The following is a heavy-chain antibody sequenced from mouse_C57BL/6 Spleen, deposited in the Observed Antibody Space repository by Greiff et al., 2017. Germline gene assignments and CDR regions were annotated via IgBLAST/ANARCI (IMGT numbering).Heavy chain of an antibody. CDR1: GYTFTSYD. V-gene: IGHV1-85*01. CDR3: ARLITNWYFDV. Sequence: LVESGPELVKPGASVKLSCKASGYTFTSYDINWVKQRPGQGLEWIGWIYPRDGSTKYNEKFKGKATLTVDTSSSTAYMELHSLTSEDSAVYFCARLITNWYFDVWGTGTTVTVYS. CDR2: IYPRDGST. J-gene: IGHJ1*03. D-gene: IGHD2-4*01.